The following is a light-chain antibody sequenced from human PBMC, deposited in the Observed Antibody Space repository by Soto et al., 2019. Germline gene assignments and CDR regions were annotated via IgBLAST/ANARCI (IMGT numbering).Light chain of an antibody. CDR3: SSYTGSSTLVV. CDR2: DVS. V-gene: IGLV2-14*03. CDR1: SSDVGAYNY. J-gene: IGLJ2*01. Sequence: QSVLTQPASVSGSPGQSITISCTGTSSDVGAYNYVSWYQQHSGKAPKLMIYDVSNRPSGVSNRFSGSKSGYTASLTISGLQAEDEADYYCSSYTGSSTLVVFGGGTKSPS.